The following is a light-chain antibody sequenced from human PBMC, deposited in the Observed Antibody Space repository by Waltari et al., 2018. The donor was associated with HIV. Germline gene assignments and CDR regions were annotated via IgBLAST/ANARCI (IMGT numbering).Light chain of an antibody. J-gene: IGLJ2*01. CDR3: QVWDIVGDEVV. V-gene: IGLV3-21*04. CDR2: SDS. Sequence: YVLTQPLSVSVAPGKTARITCGGEVIGKKGVHWYQQRPGQAPVLVIYSDSTRASGIPGRFSGSQAGNTATWTIMGVEAGDEADYDCQVWDIVGDEVVFGGGSKLTVL. CDR1: VIGKKG.